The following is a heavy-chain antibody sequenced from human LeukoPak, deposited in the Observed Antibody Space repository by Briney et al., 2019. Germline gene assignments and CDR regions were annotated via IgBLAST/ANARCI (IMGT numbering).Heavy chain of an antibody. CDR3: VRGDYGDSSLYK. J-gene: IGHJ4*02. D-gene: IGHD4-17*01. Sequence: RSLSLSCAASRFTSSSHSMNCVRQAPGKGLEWVSSISSTSSYKFYGDSVKGRCTISRDNAKNSLYLQMNSLRAEDTAVYYCVRGDYGDSSLYKWGQGTLVTVSS. V-gene: IGHV3-21*01. CDR1: RFTSSSHS. CDR2: ISSTSSYK.